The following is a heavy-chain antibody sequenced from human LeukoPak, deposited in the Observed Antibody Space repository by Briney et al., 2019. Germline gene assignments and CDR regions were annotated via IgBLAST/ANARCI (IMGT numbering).Heavy chain of an antibody. D-gene: IGHD4-11*01. Sequence: GGSLRLSCAVSGFTFSSYSMNWFRQAPGKGLEWVSSISSSSSYIYYADSVKGRFTISRDNAKNSLYLQMNSLRAEDTAVYYCAKVRYSNKMLLDAFDIWGQGTMVTVSS. J-gene: IGHJ3*02. CDR2: ISSSSSYI. CDR3: AKVRYSNKMLLDAFDI. CDR1: GFTFSSYS. V-gene: IGHV3-21*04.